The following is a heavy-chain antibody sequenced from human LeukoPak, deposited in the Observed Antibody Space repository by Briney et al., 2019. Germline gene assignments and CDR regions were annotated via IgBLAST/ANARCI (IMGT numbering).Heavy chain of an antibody. CDR1: GFTLSSHW. Sequence: GGSLRLSCAASGFTLSSHWMSWVRQAPGKGLEWLANIKQDGSESYYVDSVKGRFTISRDNAKNSLYLQMNSLRAEDTAVYYCARVDSSAWYRVIDYWGQGTLVTVSS. V-gene: IGHV3-7*01. J-gene: IGHJ4*02. CDR3: ARVDSSAWYRVIDY. D-gene: IGHD6-19*01. CDR2: IKQDGSES.